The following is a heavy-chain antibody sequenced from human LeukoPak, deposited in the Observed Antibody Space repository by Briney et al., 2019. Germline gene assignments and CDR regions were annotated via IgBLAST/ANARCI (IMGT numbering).Heavy chain of an antibody. Sequence: PGGSLRLSCAASGFSLTTYPMNWIRQAPGKGLEWVAVISYDGSNKYYADSVKGRFTISRDNSKNTLYLQMNSLRAEDTAVYYCAKSVTAIDYWGQGTLVTVSS. D-gene: IGHD2-21*02. V-gene: IGHV3-30*18. J-gene: IGHJ4*02. CDR3: AKSVTAIDY. CDR2: ISYDGSNK. CDR1: GFSLTTYP.